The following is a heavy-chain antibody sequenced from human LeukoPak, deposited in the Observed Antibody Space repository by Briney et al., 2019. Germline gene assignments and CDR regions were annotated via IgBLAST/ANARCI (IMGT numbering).Heavy chain of an antibody. CDR2: IFYSGST. D-gene: IGHD2-15*01. CDR1: GGSISSYY. J-gene: IGHJ6*02. CDR3: ARADCSGGSCSYGMDV. V-gene: IGHV4-59*01. Sequence: SETLSLTCTVSGGSISSYYWSWIRQPPGKGLEWIGYIFYSGSTNYNPSLKSRVTISVDTSKNQFSLKLSSVTAADTAVYYCARADCSGGSCSYGMDVWGQGTTVTVSS.